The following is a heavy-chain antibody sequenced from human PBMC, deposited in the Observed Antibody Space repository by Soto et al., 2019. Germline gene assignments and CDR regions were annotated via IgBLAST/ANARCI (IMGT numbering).Heavy chain of an antibody. CDR3: ARDRAVAFRYYYYYYGMDV. D-gene: IGHD6-19*01. J-gene: IGHJ6*02. CDR2: INPNSGGT. CDR1: GYTFTGYH. Sequence: GASVKVSCKASGYTFTGYHMHWVRQAPGQGLEWMGWINPNSGGTNYAQKFQGRVTMTRDTSISTAYMEVSRLRSDDTAVYYCARDRAVAFRYYYYYYGMDVWGQGTTVTVSS. V-gene: IGHV1-2*02.